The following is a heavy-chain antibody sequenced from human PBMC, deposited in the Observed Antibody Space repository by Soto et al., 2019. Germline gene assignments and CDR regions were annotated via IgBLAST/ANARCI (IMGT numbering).Heavy chain of an antibody. J-gene: IGHJ4*02. D-gene: IGHD6-6*01. CDR1: GGSISSSSYY. Sequence: SETLSLTCTVSGGSISSSSYYWGWIRQPPGKGLEWIGSIYYSGSTYYNPSLKSRVTISVDTSKNQFSLKLSSVTAADTAVYYCARHVKRISSSSSCFDYWGQGTLVTVS. CDR3: ARHVKRISSSSSCFDY. V-gene: IGHV4-39*01. CDR2: IYYSGST.